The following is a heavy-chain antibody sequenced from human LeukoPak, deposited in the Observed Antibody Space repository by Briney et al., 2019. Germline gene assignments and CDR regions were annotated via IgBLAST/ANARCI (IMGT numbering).Heavy chain of an antibody. CDR3: AKWAVSGRGFDY. V-gene: IGHV3-23*01. CDR2: ITGSGGST. Sequence: GGSLRLSCAASGFTFSSYAMSWVRQAPGKGLEWVSDITGSGGSTHYADSVKGRFTISRDNSKNTLYLQMNSLRAEDTAVYYCAKWAVSGRGFDYWGQETLVTVSS. J-gene: IGHJ4*02. D-gene: IGHD6-19*01. CDR1: GFTFSSYA.